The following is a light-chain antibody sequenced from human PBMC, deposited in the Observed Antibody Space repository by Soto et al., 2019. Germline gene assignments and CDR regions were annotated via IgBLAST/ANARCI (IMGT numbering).Light chain of an antibody. CDR2: DVS. CDR3: SSYAGTSSFVL. J-gene: IGLJ2*01. CDR1: SGDVGYYNY. V-gene: IGLV2-11*01. Sequence: QSVLTQPRSVSGSPGQSVTISCTGTSGDVGYYNYVSWYQQHPGKAPKLMIYDVSKWPSGVPDRFSGSKSGSTASLTIAGLRAEDEAHYFCSSYAGTSSFVLFGGGTKLTVL.